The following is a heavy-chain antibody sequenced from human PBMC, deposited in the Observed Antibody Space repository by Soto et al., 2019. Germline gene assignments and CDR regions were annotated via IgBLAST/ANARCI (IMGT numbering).Heavy chain of an antibody. CDR2: ISYDGSNK. J-gene: IGHJ6*02. CDR1: GFTFSSYA. CDR3: ARDYYDSSGYYYYYYGMDV. Sequence: TVGSLRLSCAASGFTFSSYAMHWVRQAPGKGLEWVAVISYDGSNKYYADSVKGRFTISRDNSKNTLYLQMNSLRAEDTAVYYCARDYYDSSGYYYYYYGMDVWGQGTTVTVSS. D-gene: IGHD3-22*01. V-gene: IGHV3-30-3*01.